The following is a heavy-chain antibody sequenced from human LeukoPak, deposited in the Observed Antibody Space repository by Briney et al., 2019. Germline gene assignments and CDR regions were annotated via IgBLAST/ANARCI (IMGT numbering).Heavy chain of an antibody. D-gene: IGHD2-2*03. Sequence: ASVKVSCKASGYTFTSYYMHWMRQAPGQGLEWMGIINPSGGSTSYAQKFQGRVTMTRDTSTSTVYMELSSLRSEDTAVYYCARSLRMDNWFDPWGQGTLVTVSS. CDR1: GYTFTSYY. J-gene: IGHJ5*02. CDR2: INPSGGST. CDR3: ARSLRMDNWFDP. V-gene: IGHV1-46*01.